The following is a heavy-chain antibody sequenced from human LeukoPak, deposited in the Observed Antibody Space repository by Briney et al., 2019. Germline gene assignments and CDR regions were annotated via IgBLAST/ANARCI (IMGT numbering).Heavy chain of an antibody. Sequence: GGSLRLSCAASGFTFSSYEMDWVRQAPGKGLEWVSYISDSGRTIYYADSVKGRFTISRDNAKNTLYLQMNSPRAEDTAVYYCARERTSGWDAFDFWGQGTLVTVSS. V-gene: IGHV3-48*03. CDR3: ARERTSGWDAFDF. CDR2: ISDSGRTI. CDR1: GFTFSSYE. D-gene: IGHD6-19*01. J-gene: IGHJ4*02.